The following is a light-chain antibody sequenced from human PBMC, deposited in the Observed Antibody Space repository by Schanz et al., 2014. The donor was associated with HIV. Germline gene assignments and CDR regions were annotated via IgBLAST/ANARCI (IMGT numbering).Light chain of an antibody. CDR3: QQYGSFLS. CDR1: QSVRSD. J-gene: IGKJ4*01. V-gene: IGKV3D-15*01. CDR2: AAS. Sequence: EVLMTQSPATLSVSPGERATLSCRASQSVRSDLAWYQQRPGQSPRLLIYAASTRATGIPDRFSDSGSGTDFSLTISRLEPEDFAVYYCQQYGSFLSFGGGTKVEIK.